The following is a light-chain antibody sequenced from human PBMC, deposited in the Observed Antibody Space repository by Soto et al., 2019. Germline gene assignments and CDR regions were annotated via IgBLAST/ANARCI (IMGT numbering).Light chain of an antibody. V-gene: IGLV2-14*01. CDR1: SSDVGGYNY. J-gene: IGLJ1*01. CDR2: EVS. CDR3: SSYTLTSTYV. Sequence: QSALTQPASVSGSPGQSITISCTGTSSDVGGYNYVSWYQQHPGKAPKLMIYEVSDRPSGVSNRFSGSKSGNTASLTISGLQAEDEADYYCSSYTLTSTYVLGNGTKGTGL.